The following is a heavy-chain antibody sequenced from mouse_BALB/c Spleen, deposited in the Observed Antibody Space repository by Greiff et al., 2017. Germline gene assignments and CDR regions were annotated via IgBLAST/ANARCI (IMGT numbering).Heavy chain of an antibody. V-gene: IGHV5-4*02. CDR2: ISDGGSYT. J-gene: IGHJ4*01. Sequence: DVMLVESGGGLVKPGGSLKLSCAASGFTFSDYYMYWVRQTPEKRLEWVATISDGGSYTYYPDSVKGRFTISRDNAKNNLYLKMSSLKSEDTAMYYGARAPFTSARGDYAMDYWGQGTSVTVSS. CDR1: GFTFSDYY. D-gene: IGHD1-2*01. CDR3: ARAPFTSARGDYAMDY.